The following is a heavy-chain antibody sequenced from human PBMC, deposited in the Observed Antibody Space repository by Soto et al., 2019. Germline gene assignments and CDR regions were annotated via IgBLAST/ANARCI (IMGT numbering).Heavy chain of an antibody. CDR1: GGSISSGGYS. V-gene: IGHV4-30-2*01. Sequence: QLQLQESGSGLVKPSQTLSLTCAVSGGSISSGGYSWSWIRQPPGKGLEWIGYIYHSGSTYYNPSLKSRVAISVDRSKNQFSLKLSSVTAADTAVYYCARAGGLGAVAVDYWGQGTLVTVSS. D-gene: IGHD6-19*01. CDR3: ARAGGLGAVAVDY. CDR2: IYHSGST. J-gene: IGHJ4*02.